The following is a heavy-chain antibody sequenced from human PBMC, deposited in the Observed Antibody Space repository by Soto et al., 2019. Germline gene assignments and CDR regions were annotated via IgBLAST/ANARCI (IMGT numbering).Heavy chain of an antibody. CDR1: GFTVSSNY. D-gene: IGHD2-15*01. CDR3: ARDRVESCYPDYFQH. Sequence: EVQLVESGGGLIQPGGSLRLSCAASGFTVSSNYMSWVRQAPGKGLEWVSVIYSGGSTYYADSVKGRFTISRDNSKNTLYLQMNSLRAEDTAVYYCARDRVESCYPDYFQHWGQGTLVTVSS. V-gene: IGHV3-53*01. J-gene: IGHJ1*01. CDR2: IYSGGST.